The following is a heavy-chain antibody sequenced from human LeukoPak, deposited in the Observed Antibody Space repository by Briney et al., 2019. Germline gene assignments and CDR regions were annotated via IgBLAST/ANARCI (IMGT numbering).Heavy chain of an antibody. Sequence: SVKVSCKASGYTFTSYDINWVRQATGQGLEWMGGIIPIFGTADYAQKFQGRVTITTDESTSTAYMELSSLRSEDTAVYYCASRITMVRGVIIKDYYYYYMDVWGKGTTVTVSS. J-gene: IGHJ6*03. CDR2: IIPIFGTA. D-gene: IGHD3-10*01. CDR1: GYTFTSYD. V-gene: IGHV1-69*05. CDR3: ASRITMVRGVIIKDYYYYYMDV.